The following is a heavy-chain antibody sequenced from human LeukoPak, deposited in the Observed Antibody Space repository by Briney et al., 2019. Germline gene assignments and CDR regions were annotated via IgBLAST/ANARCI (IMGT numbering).Heavy chain of an antibody. Sequence: ASETLSLICTVSRGSISSYYWSWIWQPPGKGLEWIGYIYYSGSTNYNPSLKSRVTISVDTSKNQFSLKLSSVTAADTAVYYCERRHCRSTSCSYYFDYWGQGTLVTVSS. D-gene: IGHD2-2*01. CDR1: RGSISSYY. CDR2: IYYSGST. V-gene: IGHV4-59*08. CDR3: ERRHCRSTSCSYYFDY. J-gene: IGHJ4*02.